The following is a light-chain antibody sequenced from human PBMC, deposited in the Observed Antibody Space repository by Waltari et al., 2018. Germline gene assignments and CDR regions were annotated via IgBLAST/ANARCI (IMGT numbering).Light chain of an antibody. J-gene: IGKJ1*01. CDR2: LGS. CDR1: QSHQKVKGKNY. V-gene: IGKV2-28*01. CDR3: MQSLQSLWT. Sequence: QSHQKVKGKNYVVWYLQKRGQSPRLLIYLGSKRAGGVPRRFSGSGSGTDFTLRISRVEAEDVGFYYCMQSLQSLWTFGPGTKVEIK.